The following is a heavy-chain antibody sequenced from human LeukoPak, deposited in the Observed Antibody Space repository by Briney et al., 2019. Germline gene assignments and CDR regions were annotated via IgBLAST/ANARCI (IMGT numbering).Heavy chain of an antibody. CDR3: ARSPPYYYDSSGYPDY. D-gene: IGHD3-22*01. CDR1: GFTVSSYY. V-gene: IGHV3-66*01. Sequence: PGGSLRLSCAASGFTVSSYYMSWVRQAPGKGLEWVSVIYSGGSTYYADSVKGRFTISRDNSKNPLYLQMNSLRAEDTAVYYCARSPPYYYDSSGYPDYWGQGTLVTVSS. J-gene: IGHJ4*02. CDR2: IYSGGST.